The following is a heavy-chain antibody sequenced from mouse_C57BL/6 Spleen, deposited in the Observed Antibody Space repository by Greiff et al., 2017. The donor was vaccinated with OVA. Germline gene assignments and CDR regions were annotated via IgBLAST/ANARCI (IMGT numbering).Heavy chain of an antibody. CDR3: AREYDYDAWFAY. J-gene: IGHJ3*01. CDR2: ISDGGSYT. CDR1: GFTFSSYA. Sequence: DVKLVESGGGLVKPGGSLKLSCAASGFTFSSYAMSWVRQTPEKRLEWVATISDGGSYTYYPDNVKGRFTISRDNAKNNLYLQMSHLKSEDTAMYYCAREYDYDAWFAYWGQGTLVTVSA. V-gene: IGHV5-4*01. D-gene: IGHD2-4*01.